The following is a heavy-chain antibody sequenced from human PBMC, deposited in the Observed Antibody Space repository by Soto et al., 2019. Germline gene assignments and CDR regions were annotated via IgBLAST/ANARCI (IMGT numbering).Heavy chain of an antibody. Sequence: GESPKISYKGSVCTFTNYLIGSVRQMPGKGPEWMGIIYPAXPDIRHSPSFQDQVTISADKSISTAYLQRSSLNASDTAMYYCARSGRVYSYCSDFFYVGGQGGKVTVSS. CDR2: IYPAXPDI. V-gene: IGHV5-51*01. CDR3: ARSGRVYSYCSDFFYV. CDR1: VCTFTNYL. D-gene: IGHD5-18*01. J-gene: IGHJ3*01.